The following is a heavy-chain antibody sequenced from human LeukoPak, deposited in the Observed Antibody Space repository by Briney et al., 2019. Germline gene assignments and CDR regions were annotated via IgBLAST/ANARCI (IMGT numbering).Heavy chain of an antibody. CDR3: ARDGHRMYYYESSVYRFDY. D-gene: IGHD3-22*01. CDR2: MNPNSGNT. Sequence: ASVKVSCKASGYTFTSYDINWVRQATGQGLEWMGWMNPNSGNTGYAQKFQGRVTITRNTSISTAYMELSSLRSDDTAVYYCARDGHRMYYYESSVYRFDYWGQGTLVTVSS. J-gene: IGHJ4*02. V-gene: IGHV1-8*03. CDR1: GYTFTSYD.